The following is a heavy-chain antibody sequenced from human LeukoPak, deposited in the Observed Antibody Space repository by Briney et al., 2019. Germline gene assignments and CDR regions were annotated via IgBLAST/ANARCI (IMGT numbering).Heavy chain of an antibody. CDR3: ARGGIRIVGATTLDY. CDR1: GGSFSGYY. V-gene: IGHV4-59*01. Sequence: SETLSLTCAVYGGSFSGYYWSWIRQPPGKGLEWIGYIYYSGSTNYNPSLKSRVTISVDTSKNQFSLKLSSVTAADTAVYYCARGGIRIVGATTLDYWGQGTLVTVSS. J-gene: IGHJ4*02. D-gene: IGHD1-26*01. CDR2: IYYSGST.